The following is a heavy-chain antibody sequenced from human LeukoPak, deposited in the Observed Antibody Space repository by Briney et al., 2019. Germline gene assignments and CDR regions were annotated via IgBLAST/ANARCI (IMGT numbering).Heavy chain of an antibody. CDR2: INWNGRST. CDR1: GFNLDDYG. Sequence: GGSLRLSCAASGFNLDDYGMSWVRQAPGKGLEWVSSINWNGRSTAYADSVKGRFTISRDNAKNTLYLRMNSLRAEDTAVYYCAELGITMIGGVWGKGTTVTISS. V-gene: IGHV3-20*04. J-gene: IGHJ6*04. D-gene: IGHD3-10*02. CDR3: AELGITMIGGV.